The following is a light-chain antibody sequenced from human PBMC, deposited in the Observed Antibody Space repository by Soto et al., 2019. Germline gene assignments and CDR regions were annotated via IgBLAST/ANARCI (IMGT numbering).Light chain of an antibody. Sequence: EIVLTQSPATLSLSPGERATLSCRASQSVSSYLAWYQQKPGQAPRLLIYDASNRATGIPARFSGSGSGTDFTITISSLEPEDFAVYYCQQRINWPLTFGGGTKVEIK. J-gene: IGKJ4*01. V-gene: IGKV3-11*01. CDR1: QSVSSY. CDR3: QQRINWPLT. CDR2: DAS.